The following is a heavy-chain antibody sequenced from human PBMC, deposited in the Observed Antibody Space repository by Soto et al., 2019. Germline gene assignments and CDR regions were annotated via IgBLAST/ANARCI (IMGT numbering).Heavy chain of an antibody. CDR1: GFTFSSYG. CDR2: IWYDGSNK. D-gene: IGHD3-9*01. J-gene: IGHJ4*02. Sequence: PGGSLRLSCAASGFTFSSYGMHWVRQAPGKGLEWVAVIWYDGSNKYYADSVKGRFTISRDNSKNTLYLQMNSLRAEDTAVYYCARDYNTDILTGYFLDYWGQGTLVTVSS. CDR3: ARDYNTDILTGYFLDY. V-gene: IGHV3-33*01.